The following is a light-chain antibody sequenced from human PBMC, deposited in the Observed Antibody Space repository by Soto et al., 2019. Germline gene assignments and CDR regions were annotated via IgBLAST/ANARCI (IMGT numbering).Light chain of an antibody. J-gene: IGLJ1*01. CDR3: CSYAGSPRYV. V-gene: IGLV2-11*01. Sequence: QSALTQPRSVSGSPEQSVTISCTGTSSDVGGYNYVSWYQQHPGKAPKVMIYDVSERPSGVPDRFSGSKSGNTASLTISGLQAEDEADYYCCSYAGSPRYVFGTGTKLTVL. CDR2: DVS. CDR1: SSDVGGYNY.